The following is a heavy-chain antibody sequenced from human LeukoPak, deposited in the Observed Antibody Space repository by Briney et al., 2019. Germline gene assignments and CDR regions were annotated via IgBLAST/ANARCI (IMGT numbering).Heavy chain of an antibody. D-gene: IGHD4-11*01. CDR2: INWNGGKT. J-gene: IGHJ4*02. CDR3: ARVASNYDFDY. CDR1: ALTFDDYG. V-gene: IGHV3-20*04. Sequence: GQSLTLSCAASALTFDDYGMTWVRQAPGKGLEWVSGINWNGGKTGYADFVKGRFTISRDNAQNSMYLQMNSLRAEDTALYYCARVASNYDFDYWGQGTLVTVSS.